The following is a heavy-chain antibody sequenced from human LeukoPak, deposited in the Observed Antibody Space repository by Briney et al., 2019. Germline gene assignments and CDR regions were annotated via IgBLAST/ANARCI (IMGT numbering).Heavy chain of an antibody. CDR1: GGSISSGGYY. V-gene: IGHV4-31*03. J-gene: IGHJ4*02. Sequence: NPSETLSLTYTVSGGSISSGGYYWSWIRQHPGKGLEWIGYIYYSGSTYYNPSLKSRVTISVDTSKNQFSLKLGSVTAADTAVYYCARGPVMVPGFLFGKENQNDYWGQGTLVTVSS. CDR2: IYYSGST. CDR3: ARGPVMVPGFLFGKENQNDY. D-gene: IGHD2/OR15-2a*01.